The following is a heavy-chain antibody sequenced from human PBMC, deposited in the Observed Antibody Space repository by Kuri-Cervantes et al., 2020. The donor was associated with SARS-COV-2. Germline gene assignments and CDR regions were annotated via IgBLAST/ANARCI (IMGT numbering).Heavy chain of an antibody. D-gene: IGHD3-16*02. CDR3: ARDILSFLGTNYFDY. Sequence: GESLKISCAASGFTFSSYWMSWVRQAPGKGLEWVANIKQDGSEKYYVDSVKGRFTISGDNAKNSLYLQMNSLRAEDTAVYYCARDILSFLGTNYFDYWGQGTLVTVSS. CDR1: GFTFSSYW. J-gene: IGHJ4*02. CDR2: IKQDGSEK. V-gene: IGHV3-7*01.